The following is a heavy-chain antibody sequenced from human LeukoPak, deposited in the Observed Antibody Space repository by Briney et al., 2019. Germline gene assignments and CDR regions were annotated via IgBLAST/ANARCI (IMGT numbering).Heavy chain of an antibody. Sequence: PGGSLRLSCAASGFTYSRYAMTWVRQAPGKGLEWVSSISSSSSYIYYADSVKGRFTISRDNAKNSLYLQMNSLRAEDTAVYYCARGYYDILTGYPHPFDFDYWAREPWSPSPQ. D-gene: IGHD3-9*01. V-gene: IGHV3-21*01. CDR2: ISSSSSYI. CDR3: ARGYYDILTGYPHPFDFDY. CDR1: GFTYSRYA. J-gene: IGHJ4*02.